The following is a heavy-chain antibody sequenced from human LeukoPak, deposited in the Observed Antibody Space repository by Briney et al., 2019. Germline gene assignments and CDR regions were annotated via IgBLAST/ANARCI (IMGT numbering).Heavy chain of an antibody. CDR3: ARAIYKSTGTYGY. CDR2: INHSGST. V-gene: IGHV4-34*01. Sequence: ASETLSLTCAVYGGPFSGYYWSWIRQPPGKGLEWIGEINHSGSTNYNPSLKSRVTISVDTSKNQFSLKLSSVTAADTAVYYCARAIYKSTGTYGYWGQGTLVTVSS. J-gene: IGHJ4*02. D-gene: IGHD1-1*01. CDR1: GGPFSGYY.